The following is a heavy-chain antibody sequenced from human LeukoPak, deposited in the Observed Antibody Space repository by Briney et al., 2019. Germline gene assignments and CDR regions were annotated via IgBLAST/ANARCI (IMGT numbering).Heavy chain of an antibody. CDR2: IWYDESKK. D-gene: IGHD3-3*01. Sequence: GGSPRLSCAVSGFTFSNFGMHLVRRAPGRGLEWVAVIWYDESKKYHADSVKGRFTISRDVSKNTLYLQMNSLRAEDTAVYYCARDGGIGLDYWGQGTLVTVSS. CDR3: ARDGGIGLDY. J-gene: IGHJ4*02. V-gene: IGHV3-33*08. CDR1: GFTFSNFG.